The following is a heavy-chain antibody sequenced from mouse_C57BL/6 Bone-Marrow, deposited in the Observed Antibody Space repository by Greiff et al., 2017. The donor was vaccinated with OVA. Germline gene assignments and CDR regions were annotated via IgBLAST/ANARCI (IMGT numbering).Heavy chain of an antibody. CDR1: GFTFSDYG. CDR3: ARPRAGMYYFDY. V-gene: IGHV5-17*01. CDR2: ISSGSSTI. D-gene: IGHD4-1*01. Sequence: EVMLVESGGGLVKPGGSLKLSCAASGFTFSDYGMHWVRQAPEKGLEWVAYISSGSSTIYYADTVKGRFTISRDNAKNTLFLQMTSLRSEDTAMYYCARPRAGMYYFDYWGQGTTLTVSS. J-gene: IGHJ2*01.